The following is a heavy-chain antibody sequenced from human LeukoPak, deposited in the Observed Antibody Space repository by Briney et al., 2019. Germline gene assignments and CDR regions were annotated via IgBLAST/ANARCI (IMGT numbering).Heavy chain of an antibody. V-gene: IGHV3-7*01. CDR1: GFTLSTYW. Sequence: GGSLRLSCAASGFTLSTYWMSWVRQAPGKGLEWVANIKEDGSEKYYVDSVKGRFTISRDNAKNSLYLQMNSLRAEDTAVYYCARVPLGYCSGGSCLGYWGQGTLVTVSS. J-gene: IGHJ4*02. CDR3: ARVPLGYCSGGSCLGY. CDR2: IKEDGSEK. D-gene: IGHD2-15*01.